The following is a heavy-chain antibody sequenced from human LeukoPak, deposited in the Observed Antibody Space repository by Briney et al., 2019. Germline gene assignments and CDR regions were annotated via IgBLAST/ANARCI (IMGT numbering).Heavy chain of an antibody. CDR3: ARVARIAAAATGY. D-gene: IGHD6-13*01. CDR2: ISGSSSTI. V-gene: IGHV3-48*04. CDR1: GFTFSSYS. J-gene: IGHJ4*02. Sequence: GGSLRLSCAASGFTFSSYSLNWVRQAPGKGLEWVSYISGSSSTIYYADSVKGRFTISRDNAKKSVYLQMNGLRAEDTALYYCARVARIAAAATGYWGQGTLVTVSS.